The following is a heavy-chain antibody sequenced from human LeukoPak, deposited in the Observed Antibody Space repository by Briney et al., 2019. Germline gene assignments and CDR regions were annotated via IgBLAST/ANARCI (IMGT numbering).Heavy chain of an antibody. V-gene: IGHV4-39*01. D-gene: IGHD6-13*01. CDR1: GGSISSSSYY. CDR3: ARQSEDGDYSSSWWAVGDNWFDP. CDR2: IYYSGST. Sequence: SETLSLTCTVSGGSISSSSYYWGWIRQPPGKGLEWIGSIYYSGSTYYNPSLKSRVTISVDTSKNQFSLKLISVTAADTAVYYCARQSEDGDYSSSWWAVGDNWFDPWGQGTLVTVSS. J-gene: IGHJ5*02.